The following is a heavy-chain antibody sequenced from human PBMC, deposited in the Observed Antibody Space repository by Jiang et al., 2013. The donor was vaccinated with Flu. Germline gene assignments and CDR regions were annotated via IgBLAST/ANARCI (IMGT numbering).Heavy chain of an antibody. J-gene: IGHJ4*02. CDR3: ALDLYYDSSGYTIDY. CDR2: IYWNDDK. D-gene: IGHD3-22*01. Sequence: KPTQTLTLTCTFSGFSLSTSGVGVGWIRQPPGKALEWLALIYWNDDKRYSPSLKSRLTITKDTSKNQVVLTMTNMDPVDTATYYCALDLYYDSSGYTIDYWGQGTLVTVSS. CDR1: GFSLSTSGVG. V-gene: IGHV2-5*01.